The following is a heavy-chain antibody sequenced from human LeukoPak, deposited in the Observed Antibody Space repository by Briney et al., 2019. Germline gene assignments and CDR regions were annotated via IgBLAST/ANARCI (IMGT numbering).Heavy chain of an antibody. D-gene: IGHD3-22*01. CDR2: IYYSGST. CDR1: GGSISSYY. V-gene: IGHV4-39*07. J-gene: IGHJ4*02. CDR3: ARNSGFRSLYFDY. Sequence: SETLSLTCTFSGGSISSYYWGWIRQPPEKGLEWIGSIYYSGSTYYNPSLKSRVTISVDTSKNQFSLKLSSVTAEDTAVYYCARNSGFRSLYFDYWGQGTLVTVSS.